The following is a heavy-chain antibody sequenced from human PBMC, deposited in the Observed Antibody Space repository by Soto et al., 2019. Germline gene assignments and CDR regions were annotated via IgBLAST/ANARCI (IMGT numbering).Heavy chain of an antibody. Sequence: QVQLQESGPGLVKPSETLSLTCTVSGGYISSYYWSWIRQPPGKGLEWIGYIYYSGSTNYNPSLQGRVTISLDTSKNQFSLKLSSVTAADTAVYYCERVERRGNFDYRGQGTLITVSS. CDR3: ERVERRGNFDY. CDR1: GGYISSYY. D-gene: IGHD3-10*01. V-gene: IGHV4-59*01. J-gene: IGHJ4*02. CDR2: IYYSGST.